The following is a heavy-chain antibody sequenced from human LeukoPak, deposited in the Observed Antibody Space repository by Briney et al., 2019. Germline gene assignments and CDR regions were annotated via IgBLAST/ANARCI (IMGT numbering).Heavy chain of an antibody. CDR3: ARTRYYYDSSGYFDY. CDR1: GFTFSSYW. J-gene: IGHJ4*02. CDR2: IKQDGSEK. Sequence: PGGSLRLSCAASGFTFSSYWMSWVRQAPGKGLEWVANIKQDGSEKYYVDSVKGQFTISRDNAKNSLYLQMNSLRAEDTAVYYCARTRYYYDSSGYFDYWGQGTLVTVSS. D-gene: IGHD3-22*01. V-gene: IGHV3-7*01.